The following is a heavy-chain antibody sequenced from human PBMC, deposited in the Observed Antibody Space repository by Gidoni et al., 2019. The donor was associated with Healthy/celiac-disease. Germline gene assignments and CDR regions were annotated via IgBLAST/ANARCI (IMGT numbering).Heavy chain of an antibody. V-gene: IGHV4-59*01. J-gene: IGHJ6*02. CDR3: ARDPGYYDSSGSPRYYGMDV. CDR1: VGSISSYY. Sequence: QVQLQEPGPGLVKPSETLSLTCTVSVGSISSYYWSWIRQPPGTGLEWIGYIYYSGSTNYNPSLKSRVTISVDTSKNQFSLKLSSVTAADTAVYYCARDPGYYDSSGSPRYYGMDVWGQGTTVTVAS. D-gene: IGHD3-22*01. CDR2: IYYSGST.